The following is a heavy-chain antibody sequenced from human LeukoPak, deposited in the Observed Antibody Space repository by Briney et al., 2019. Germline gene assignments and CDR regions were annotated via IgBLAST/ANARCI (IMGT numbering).Heavy chain of an antibody. D-gene: IGHD4-23*01. J-gene: IGHJ4*02. V-gene: IGHV4-34*01. CDR3: ARGRGGNAGDS. Sequence: SETLSLTCAIYAGSFSGYYWSWIRQPPGKGLEWIGEINHSGSTNYSPSLKSRVTISLDTSKNQFSLTLSSVTAADAAVYYCARGRGGNAGDSWGQGTLVTVSS. CDR1: AGSFSGYY. CDR2: INHSGST.